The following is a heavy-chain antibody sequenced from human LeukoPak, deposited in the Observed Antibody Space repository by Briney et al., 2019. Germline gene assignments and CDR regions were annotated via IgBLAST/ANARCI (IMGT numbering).Heavy chain of an antibody. CDR1: GFTVSSNY. CDR3: ARFRPIQPVDY. V-gene: IGHV3-21*01. Sequence: GGSLRLSCAATGFTVSSNYMSWVRQAPGKGLEWVSSISSSSSYIYYADSVKGRFTISRDNAKNSLYLQMNSLRAEDTAVYYCARFRPIQPVDYWGQGTLVTVSS. CDR2: ISSSSSYI. J-gene: IGHJ4*02. D-gene: IGHD5-18*01.